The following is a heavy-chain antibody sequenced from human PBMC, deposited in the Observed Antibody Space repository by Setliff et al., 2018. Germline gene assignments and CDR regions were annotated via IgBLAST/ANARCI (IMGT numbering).Heavy chain of an antibody. CDR2: IKSIADGGTT. D-gene: IGHD3-22*01. CDR3: TTERRSSSGLAVPYYYYGMDV. CDR1: GFTFSNAW. Sequence: GESLKISCAAYGFTFSNAWMNWVRQAPGKGLEWVGRIKSIADGGTTDYAAPLKGRFTISRDDSKNTLYLQMKSLKTEDTAVYYCTTERRSSSGLAVPYYYYGMDVWGQGTTVTV. V-gene: IGHV3-15*01. J-gene: IGHJ6*02.